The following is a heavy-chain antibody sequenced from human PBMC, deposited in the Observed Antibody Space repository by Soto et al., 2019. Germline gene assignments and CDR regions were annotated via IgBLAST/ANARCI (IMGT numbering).Heavy chain of an antibody. CDR1: GGFVNSVNNY. Sequence: QVHLQESGPGLVKPSQTLSLTCTVSGGFVNSVNNYWSWIRQPPGKGLEWLGYIFYTGSTYYNPSLRGRVTIPIATSNNRFSLKLTSVTAADTAVYYCARVPFSSFGVADPPVGWFDPWGQGTLVTVSS. J-gene: IGHJ5*02. V-gene: IGHV4-30-4*01. D-gene: IGHD3-3*01. CDR2: IFYTGST. CDR3: ARVPFSSFGVADPPVGWFDP.